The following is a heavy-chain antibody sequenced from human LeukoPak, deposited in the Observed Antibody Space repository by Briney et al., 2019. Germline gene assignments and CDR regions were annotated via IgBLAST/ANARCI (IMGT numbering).Heavy chain of an antibody. V-gene: IGHV3-11*04. CDR2: ISSGGSTI. J-gene: IGHJ4*02. CDR3: ATDDYYDSSGYYYPLDY. CDR1: GFTFSNAL. Sequence: GGSLRLSCAASGFTFSNALMSWVRQAPGKGLEWVSYISSGGSTIYYADSVKGRFTISRDNAKNSLYLQMNSLRAEDTAVYYCATDDYYDSSGYYYPLDYWGQGTLVTVSS. D-gene: IGHD3-22*01.